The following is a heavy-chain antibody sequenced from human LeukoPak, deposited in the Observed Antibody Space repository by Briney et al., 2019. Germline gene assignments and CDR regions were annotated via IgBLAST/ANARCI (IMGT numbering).Heavy chain of an antibody. J-gene: IGHJ4*02. CDR1: GFTFSSYA. CDR2: ISGSGGSS. Sequence: GGSLRLSCAASGFTFSSYAMNWVRQAPGKGLEWVSLISGSGGSSYYADSVKGRFTVSRDNSKNTLYLQMNSLRAEDTAVYYCAKSNLKYYFDSWGQGTLVTVSS. V-gene: IGHV3-23*01. CDR3: AKSNLKYYFDS. D-gene: IGHD6-6*01.